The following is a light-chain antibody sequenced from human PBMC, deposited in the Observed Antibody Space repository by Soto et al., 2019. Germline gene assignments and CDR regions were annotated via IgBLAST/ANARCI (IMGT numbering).Light chain of an antibody. J-gene: IGKJ4*01. CDR3: QQYNNWPLT. Sequence: EIVLTQSPGTLSLSPGERATLSCRASQSVSSIYLAWYQQKVGQAPRLLIYGASTRATGIPGRFSGSGSGTEFTLTISSLQYEDFAVYYCQQYNNWPLTFGGGTRV. V-gene: IGKV3-15*01. CDR2: GAS. CDR1: QSVSSIY.